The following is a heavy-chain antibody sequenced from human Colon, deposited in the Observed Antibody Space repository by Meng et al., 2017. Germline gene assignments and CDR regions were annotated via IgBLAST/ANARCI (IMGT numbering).Heavy chain of an antibody. Sequence: GESLKISCVTSGFTFGTSWMSWVRQAPGVGLEVVANIKQDGSEKSYVDSVRGRFTISRDNAKNSLYLQMNCLRAEDTAVYYCARDLFLSGLRLAFDYWGQGTPVTVSS. CDR3: ARDLFLSGLRLAFDY. D-gene: IGHD4-17*01. CDR1: GFTFGTSW. V-gene: IGHV3-7*01. CDR2: IKQDGSEK. J-gene: IGHJ4*02.